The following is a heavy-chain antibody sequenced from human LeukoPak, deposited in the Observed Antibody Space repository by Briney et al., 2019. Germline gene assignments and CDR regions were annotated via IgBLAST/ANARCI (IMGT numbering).Heavy chain of an antibody. Sequence: SETLSLTCTVSGGSISSYYWSWIRQPAGKGLEWIGRIYTSGSTNYNPSLKSRVTMSVDTSKNQFSLKLSSVTAADTAVYYCARVYYYDSSGYPPHDAFDIWGQGTMVTVSS. D-gene: IGHD3-22*01. CDR3: ARVYYYDSSGYPPHDAFDI. CDR2: IYTSGST. J-gene: IGHJ3*02. V-gene: IGHV4-4*07. CDR1: GGSISSYY.